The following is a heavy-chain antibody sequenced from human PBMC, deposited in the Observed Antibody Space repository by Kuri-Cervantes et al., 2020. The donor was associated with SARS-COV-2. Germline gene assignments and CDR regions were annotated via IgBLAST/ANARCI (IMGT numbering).Heavy chain of an antibody. CDR3: AREMWVAVAGNPQGFDY. Sequence: GESLKISCVASGFTFSGHWIHWVRQAPGKGLVWVSRINPDGSYTNNADSVKGRFTLSRDNSKNTLYLQMNSLRAEDTAVYYCAREMWVAVAGNPQGFDYWGQGTLVTVSS. J-gene: IGHJ4*02. D-gene: IGHD6-19*01. V-gene: IGHV3-74*01. CDR2: INPDGSYT. CDR1: GFTFSGHW.